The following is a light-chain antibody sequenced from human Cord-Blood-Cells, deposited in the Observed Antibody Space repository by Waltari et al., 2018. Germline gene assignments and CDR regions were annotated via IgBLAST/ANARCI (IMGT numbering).Light chain of an antibody. Sequence: QSALPQPRSVSGSPGQSVTISCTGTSSDVGGYNYVSWYQRHPGKAPQLIIYDVRKRPSGVPDRFAGCKSGNPASLTISGLQAEDEADYYCCSYAGSYTFEVFGTGTKVTVL. V-gene: IGLV2-11*01. CDR1: SSDVGGYNY. J-gene: IGLJ1*01. CDR2: DVR. CDR3: CSYAGSYTFEV.